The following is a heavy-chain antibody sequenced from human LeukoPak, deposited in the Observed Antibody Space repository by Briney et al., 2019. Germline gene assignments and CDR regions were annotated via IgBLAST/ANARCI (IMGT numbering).Heavy chain of an antibody. CDR1: GFTFSSYS. D-gene: IGHD4-17*01. CDR2: ISSSSSYI. V-gene: IGHV3-21*01. Sequence: GGSLRLSCAASGFTFSSYSMNWVRQAPGKGLEWVSSISSSSSYIYYADSVKGRFTISRDNAKNSLYLQMNSLRAEDTAVYYCARDHCGDYQFDYWGQGTLVTVSS. CDR3: ARDHCGDYQFDY. J-gene: IGHJ4*02.